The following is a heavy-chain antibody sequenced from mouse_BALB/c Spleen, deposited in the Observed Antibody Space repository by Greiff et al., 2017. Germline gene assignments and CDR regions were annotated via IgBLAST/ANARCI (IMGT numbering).Heavy chain of an antibody. D-gene: IGHD2-1*01. CDR1: GFTFSSYA. CDR2: ISSGGST. CDR3: ARARNSYYFDY. J-gene: IGHJ2*01. Sequence: VQLKESGGGLVQPGGSRKLSCAASGFTFSSYAMSWVRQTPEKRLEWVASISSGGSTYYPDSVKGRFTISRDNARNILYLQMSSLRSEDTAMYYCARARNSYYFDYWGQGTTLTVSS. V-gene: IGHV5-6-5*01.